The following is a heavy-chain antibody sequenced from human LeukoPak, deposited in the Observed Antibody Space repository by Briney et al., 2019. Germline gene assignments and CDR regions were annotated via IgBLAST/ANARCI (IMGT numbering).Heavy chain of an antibody. Sequence: GEALQISCKGSGYRFTSYWIGWVRQMPGKGLEWMGIIYPGDSDTRYSPSFQGQVTISADKSISTAYLQWSSLKASDTAMYYCARGAIQLVIPPMRFDPWGQGTLVTVSS. J-gene: IGHJ5*02. CDR1: GYRFTSYW. CDR2: IYPGDSDT. CDR3: ARGAIQLVIPPMRFDP. D-gene: IGHD1-1*01. V-gene: IGHV5-51*01.